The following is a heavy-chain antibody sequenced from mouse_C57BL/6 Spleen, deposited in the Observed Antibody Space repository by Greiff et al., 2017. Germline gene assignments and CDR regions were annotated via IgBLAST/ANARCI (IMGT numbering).Heavy chain of an antibody. CDR3: ARWDYEGFAY. J-gene: IGHJ3*01. Sequence: QVQLKQPGAELVMPGASVKLSCKASGYTFTSYWMHWVKQRPGQGLEWIGEIDPSDSYTNYNQKFKGKSTLTVDKSSSTAYMQLSSLTSEDSAVYYCARWDYEGFAYWGQGTLVTVSA. D-gene: IGHD2-4*01. CDR1: GYTFTSYW. V-gene: IGHV1-69*01. CDR2: IDPSDSYT.